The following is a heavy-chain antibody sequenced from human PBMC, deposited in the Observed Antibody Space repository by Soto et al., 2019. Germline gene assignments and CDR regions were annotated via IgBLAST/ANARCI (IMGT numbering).Heavy chain of an antibody. Sequence: PGGSLRLSCAASGFTFSSYWMHWVRQAPGKGLVWVSRINSDGSSTSYADSVKGRFTISRDNSKKSLYLQMNSLRADDTAVYYCARDCVDTVTSITIPFDYWGQGALVTVSS. CDR1: GFTFSSYW. CDR3: ARDCVDTVTSITIPFDY. CDR2: INSDGSST. J-gene: IGHJ4*02. V-gene: IGHV3-74*01. D-gene: IGHD5-12*01.